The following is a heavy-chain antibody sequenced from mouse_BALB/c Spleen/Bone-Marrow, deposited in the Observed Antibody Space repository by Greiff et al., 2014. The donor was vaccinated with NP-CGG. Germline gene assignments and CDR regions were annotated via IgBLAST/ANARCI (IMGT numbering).Heavy chain of an antibody. J-gene: IGHJ3*01. CDR2: INPGSGGT. Sequence: VQLQQSGAELVRPGTSVKVSCKASGYAFTNYLIEWVKQRPGQGLEWIGVINPGSGGTNYNEKFKGKATLTADKSSSTAYMQRSSLTSDDSAVYFCARRDYSFAYWGQGTPVTVSA. D-gene: IGHD2-13*01. CDR1: GYAFTNYL. V-gene: IGHV1-54*01. CDR3: ARRDYSFAY.